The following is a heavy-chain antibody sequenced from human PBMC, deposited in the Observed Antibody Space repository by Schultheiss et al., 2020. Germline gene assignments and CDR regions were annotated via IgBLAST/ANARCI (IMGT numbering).Heavy chain of an antibody. D-gene: IGHD6-13*01. CDR2: ISGSGGST. Sequence: GESLKISCAASGFTFSSYAMNWVRQAPGKGLEWVSAISGSGGSTYYADSVKGRFTISRDNAKNSLYLQMNSLRAEDTAVYYCARSYLIAAADDYWGQGTLVTVSS. V-gene: IGHV3-23*01. CDR3: ARSYLIAAADDY. CDR1: GFTFSSYA. J-gene: IGHJ4*02.